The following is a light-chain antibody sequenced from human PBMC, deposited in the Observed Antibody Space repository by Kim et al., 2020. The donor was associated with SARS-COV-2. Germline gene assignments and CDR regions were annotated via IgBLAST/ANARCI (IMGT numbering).Light chain of an antibody. V-gene: IGLV3-21*04. CDR2: YDS. J-gene: IGLJ2*01. CDR3: QVWDSSSDHVV. Sequence: PGKTARITCGGNNIGSKSVHWYQQKPGQAPVLVIYYDSDRPSGIPERFSGSNSGNTATLTISRVEAGDEADYDCQVWDSSSDHVVFGGGTKLTVL. CDR1: NIGSKS.